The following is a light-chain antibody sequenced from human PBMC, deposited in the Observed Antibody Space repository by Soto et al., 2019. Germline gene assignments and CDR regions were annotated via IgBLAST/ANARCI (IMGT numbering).Light chain of an antibody. CDR3: QQSYNSRT. J-gene: IGKJ1*01. CDR1: QSISRY. CDR2: AAS. V-gene: IGKV1-39*01. Sequence: DIQMTQSPSSLSASVGDRVTITCRATQSISRYLNWYRQKSGEAPELLIYAASTLQSGVPSRFSGSGSGTDFTLTISSLQPEDFATYYCQQSYNSRTFGQGTKVEIK.